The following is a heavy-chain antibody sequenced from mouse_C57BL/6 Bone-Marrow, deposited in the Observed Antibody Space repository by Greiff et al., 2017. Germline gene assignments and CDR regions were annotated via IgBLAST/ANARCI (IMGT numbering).Heavy chain of an antibody. CDR2: ISSGSSTN. J-gene: IGHJ4*01. Sequence: DVKLVESGGGLVKPGGSLKLSCAASGFTFSDYGMHWVRQAPEKGLEWVAYISSGSSTNYYADTVKGRFTISRDNAKNTLFLQMTSLRSEDTAMYYCAITTVVATDAKDYWGQGTSVTVSS. CDR3: AITTVVATDAKDY. D-gene: IGHD1-1*01. V-gene: IGHV5-17*01. CDR1: GFTFSDYG.